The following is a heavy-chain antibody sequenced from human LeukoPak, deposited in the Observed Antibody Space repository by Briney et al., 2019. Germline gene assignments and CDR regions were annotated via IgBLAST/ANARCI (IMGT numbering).Heavy chain of an antibody. CDR1: GFIFSSHW. CDR2: MKEDGSEK. CDR3: ANDAYEAVDVPFDY. J-gene: IGHJ4*02. V-gene: IGHV3-7*03. Sequence: GGSLRLSCTASGFIFSSHWMRWVRQAPGKGLEWVANMKEDGSEKYYVDSVKGRFTISSDNTKNPLYMQMHSLSAEDTAVYSCANDAYEAVDVPFDYWGQGTLVTVSS. D-gene: IGHD6-19*01.